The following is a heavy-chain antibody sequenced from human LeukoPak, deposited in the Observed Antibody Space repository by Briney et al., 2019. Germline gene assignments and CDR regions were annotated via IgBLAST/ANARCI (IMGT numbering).Heavy chain of an antibody. CDR3: ARDGLGTLDY. CDR1: EVTFSTYT. Sequence: KPGGSLRLSCAASEVTFSTYTMTWVRQAPGKGLEWVSSISGSGNYIYYADSLKGRFTISRDNAKNSLYLQMNSLRAEDTAVYYCARDGLGTLDYWGQGTLVTVSS. CDR2: ISGSGNYI. D-gene: IGHD1-1*01. V-gene: IGHV3-21*01. J-gene: IGHJ4*02.